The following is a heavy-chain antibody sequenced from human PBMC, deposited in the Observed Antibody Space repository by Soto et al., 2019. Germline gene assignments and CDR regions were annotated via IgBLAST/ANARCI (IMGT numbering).Heavy chain of an antibody. Sequence: ASVKVSSKAPGFTFXSYGISWARQAPGQGLEWMGWISAYNGNTNYAQKLQGRVTMTTDTSTSTAYMELRSLRSDDMAVYYCARASGSSYWFDPWGQGTLVTVSS. J-gene: IGHJ5*02. CDR2: ISAYNGNT. V-gene: IGHV1-18*03. CDR1: GFTFXSYG. D-gene: IGHD1-26*01. CDR3: ARASGSSYWFDP.